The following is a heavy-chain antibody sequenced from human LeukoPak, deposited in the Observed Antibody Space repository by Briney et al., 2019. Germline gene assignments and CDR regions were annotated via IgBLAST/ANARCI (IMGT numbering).Heavy chain of an antibody. Sequence: GRSLRLSCAASGFTFSSYGMHWVRQAPGKGLEWAAVISYDGSNKYYADSVKGRFTISRDNSKNTLYLQMNSLRAEDTAVYYCAKDSHSSGWYYFDYWGQGTLVTVSS. CDR3: AKDSHSSGWYYFDY. D-gene: IGHD6-19*01. CDR2: ISYDGSNK. CDR1: GFTFSSYG. J-gene: IGHJ4*02. V-gene: IGHV3-30*18.